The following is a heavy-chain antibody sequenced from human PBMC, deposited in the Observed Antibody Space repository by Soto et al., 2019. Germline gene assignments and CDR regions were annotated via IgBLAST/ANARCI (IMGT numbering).Heavy chain of an antibody. CDR2: INHSGST. CDR1: GGSFSGYY. J-gene: IGHJ5*02. V-gene: IGHV4-34*01. D-gene: IGHD3-16*02. CDR3: ARDLIAVKVWSDP. Sequence: SETLSLTCAVYGGSFSGYYWSWIRQPPGKGLEWIGEINHSGSTNYNPSLKSRVTISVDTSKNQFSLKLSSVTAADTAVYYCARDLIAVKVWSDPWGQGTLVTVSS.